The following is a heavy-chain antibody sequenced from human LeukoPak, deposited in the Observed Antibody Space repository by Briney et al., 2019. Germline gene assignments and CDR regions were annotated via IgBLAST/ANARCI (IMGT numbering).Heavy chain of an antibody. CDR1: VGSIISYY. D-gene: IGHD6-6*01. CDR2: LYYSGST. CDR3: VRQKVGSSSSAFDY. J-gene: IGHJ4*02. Sequence: SETLSLTCTVSVGSIISYYWTWMRQPPGKGLEWVGYLYYSGSTNYNPSLKSRVTISVHTSKNQFSLNLSSVTAADTAVYYCVRQKVGSSSSAFDYWGQGTLVTVSS. V-gene: IGHV4-59*08.